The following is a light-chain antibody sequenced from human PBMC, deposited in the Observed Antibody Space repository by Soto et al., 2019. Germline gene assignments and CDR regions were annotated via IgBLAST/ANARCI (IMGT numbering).Light chain of an antibody. CDR2: DAS. J-gene: IGKJ2*01. V-gene: IGKV3-11*01. Sequence: EIVLTQSPAALSLSPGERATLSCRASQSIRSYLAWYQQNLGQAPRLLIYDASNRATGIPARFSGSGSGTAFTLTSSSLEPEDFAVYYCQQRSDWPYTFGQGTKLEI. CDR1: QSIRSY. CDR3: QQRSDWPYT.